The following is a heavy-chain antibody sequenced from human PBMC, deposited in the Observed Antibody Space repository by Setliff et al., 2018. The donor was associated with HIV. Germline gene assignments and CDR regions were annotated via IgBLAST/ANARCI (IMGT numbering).Heavy chain of an antibody. CDR2: IYHSGST. J-gene: IGHJ4*02. D-gene: IGHD2-2*01. Sequence: SETLSLTCAVSGYSISSGYYWGWIRQPPGKGLEWIGSIYHSGSTYYNPSLKSRVTISVDTSKNQFSLRLSSVTAADTAVYYCARVRLRVPPSIFDYWGQGALVTVSS. CDR1: GYSISSGYY. V-gene: IGHV4-38-2*01. CDR3: ARVRLRVPPSIFDY.